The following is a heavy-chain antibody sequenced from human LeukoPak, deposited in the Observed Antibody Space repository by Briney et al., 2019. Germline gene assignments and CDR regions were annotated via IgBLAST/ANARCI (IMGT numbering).Heavy chain of an antibody. CDR2: IYYTGST. V-gene: IGHV4-31*03. CDR3: ARDSGGDYDNRDWFIFDY. CDR1: GGSISSDGYY. Sequence: SETLALTCTVSGGSISSDGYYWSWLRQHPGKGLEWIGNIYYTGSTSYNPSLKRRVTISVDTSKNQFSLKLSSVTAAATAVYYCARDSGGDYDNRDWFIFDYWGPGSLVTVAS. D-gene: IGHD2-21*02. J-gene: IGHJ4*02.